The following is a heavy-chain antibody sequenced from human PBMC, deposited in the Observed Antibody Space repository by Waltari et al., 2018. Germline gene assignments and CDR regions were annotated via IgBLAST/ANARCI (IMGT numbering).Heavy chain of an antibody. Sequence: QVQLQESGPGLVKPSETLSLTCAASGYSISSGYYWGWIRQPPGKGLEWIGSIYHSGSTYYNPSLKSRVTISVDTSKNQFSLKLSSVTAADTAVYYCAREFSSSWYRGFDAFDIWGQGTMVTVSS. CDR2: IYHSGST. CDR3: AREFSSSWYRGFDAFDI. V-gene: IGHV4-38-2*02. J-gene: IGHJ3*02. CDR1: GYSISSGYY. D-gene: IGHD6-13*01.